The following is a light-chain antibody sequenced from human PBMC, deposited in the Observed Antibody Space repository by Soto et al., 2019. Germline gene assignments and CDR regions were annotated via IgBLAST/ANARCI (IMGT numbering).Light chain of an antibody. J-gene: IGLJ2*01. V-gene: IGLV2-14*03. Sequence: QSVLTQPASVSGSTGQSITISCTGTRSDIGAYNFVSWYQQHPGEVPKLILYDVNVRPAGVSNRLSGSKSGNTASLAISGPQAEDGADYYCTSWTTSTTMIFGGGTKVTVL. CDR3: TSWTTSTTMI. CDR1: RSDIGAYNF. CDR2: DVN.